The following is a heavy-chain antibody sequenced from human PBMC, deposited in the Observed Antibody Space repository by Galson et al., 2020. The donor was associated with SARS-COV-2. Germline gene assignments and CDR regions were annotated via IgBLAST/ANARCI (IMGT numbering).Heavy chain of an antibody. CDR2: INPNSGGT. CDR3: ARGGQLLWCGELSPDYYYGMDV. Sequence: ASVTVSCKASGYTFTGYYMHWVRQAPGQGLEWMGWINPNSGGTHYAQKFQGRVTMTRDTSISTAYRELSRLRSDDTDVYYCARGGQLLWCGELSPDYYYGMDVWGQGTTVTVSS. CDR1: GYTFTGYY. J-gene: IGHJ6*02. V-gene: IGHV1-2*02. D-gene: IGHD3-10*01.